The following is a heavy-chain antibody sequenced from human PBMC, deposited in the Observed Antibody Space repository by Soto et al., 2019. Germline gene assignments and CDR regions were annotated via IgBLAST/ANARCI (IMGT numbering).Heavy chain of an antibody. CDR1: GYTFTSYA. D-gene: IGHD6-19*01. CDR3: TGYSSSLGYDY. CDR2: INAGNGNT. Sequence: GASVKVSCKASGYTFTSYAMHWVRQAPGQRLEWMGWINAGNGNTKYSQKFQGRFTISRDDSKNTAYLQMNSLKTEDTALYYCTGYSSSLGYDYWGQGTLVTVSS. J-gene: IGHJ4*02. V-gene: IGHV1-3*01.